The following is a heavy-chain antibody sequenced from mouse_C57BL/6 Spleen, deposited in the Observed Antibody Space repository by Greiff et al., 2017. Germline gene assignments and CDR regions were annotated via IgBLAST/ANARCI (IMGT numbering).Heavy chain of an antibody. J-gene: IGHJ3*01. Sequence: EVQLMESGGGLVKPGGSLKLSCAASGFTFSDYGMHWVRQAPEKGLEWVAYISSGSSTIYYADTVKGRFTISRDNAKNTLFLQMTSLRSEDTAMYYCARPPRGFAYWGQGTLVTVSA. CDR1: GFTFSDYG. D-gene: IGHD6-1*01. CDR2: ISSGSSTI. CDR3: ARPPRGFAY. V-gene: IGHV5-17*01.